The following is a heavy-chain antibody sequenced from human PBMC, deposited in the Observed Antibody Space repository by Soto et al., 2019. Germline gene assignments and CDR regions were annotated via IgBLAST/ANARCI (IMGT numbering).Heavy chain of an antibody. CDR1: GFTFSDYY. Sequence: PGGSLRLSCAASGFTFSDYYMSWIRQAPGKGLEWVSYIGTSSSYTNYADSVKGRFTISRDNAKNSLYLQMNSLRAEDTAVYCCARDADILTGSDAFDIWGQGTMVTVSS. J-gene: IGHJ3*02. D-gene: IGHD3-9*01. V-gene: IGHV3-11*05. CDR3: ARDADILTGSDAFDI. CDR2: IGTSSSYT.